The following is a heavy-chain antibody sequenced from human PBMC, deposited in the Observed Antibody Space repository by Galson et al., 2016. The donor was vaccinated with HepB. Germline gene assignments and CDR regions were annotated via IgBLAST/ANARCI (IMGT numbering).Heavy chain of an antibody. Sequence: SETLSLTCTVSGGSVDNYYWSWIRQPPGRELQYIGRIFSTGSTEYNPSLKGRVTISVDTSKTQFSLKLTSMTAADTAVYYCASLPKTGAYFDPWGQGTLVTVSS. J-gene: IGHJ5*02. CDR1: GGSVDNYY. CDR3: ASLPKTGAYFDP. CDR2: IFSTGST. D-gene: IGHD3-10*01. V-gene: IGHV4-59*02.